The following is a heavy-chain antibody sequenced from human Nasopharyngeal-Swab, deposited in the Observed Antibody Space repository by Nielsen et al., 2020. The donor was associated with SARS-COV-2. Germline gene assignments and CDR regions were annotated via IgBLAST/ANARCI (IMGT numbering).Heavy chain of an antibody. V-gene: IGHV1-69*13. CDR1: GGTFSSYD. CDR2: SIPIFGTA. D-gene: IGHD2-15*01. J-gene: IGHJ6*02. CDR3: AREHIVVVVAATPIYYYYGMDV. Sequence: SVKVSCKASGGTFSSYDISRVRQAPGQGLEWMGGSIPIFGTANYAQKFQGRVTITADESTSTAYMELSSLRSEDTAVYYCAREHIVVVVAATPIYYYYGMDVWGQGTTVTVSS.